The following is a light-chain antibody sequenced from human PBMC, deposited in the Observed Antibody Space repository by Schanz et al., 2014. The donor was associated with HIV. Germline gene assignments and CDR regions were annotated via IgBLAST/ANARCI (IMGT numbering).Light chain of an antibody. J-gene: IGKJ3*01. Sequence: EIVLTQSPGTLSLSPGERATLSCRASQSVSSSYLAWYQHKPGQAPKLLIYGASSRATGIPDRFSGSGSGTDFTLTISSLQPEDFATYFCQQSYSTPFTFGPGTKVDIK. CDR2: GAS. CDR1: QSVSSSY. CDR3: QQSYSTPFT. V-gene: IGKV3-20*01.